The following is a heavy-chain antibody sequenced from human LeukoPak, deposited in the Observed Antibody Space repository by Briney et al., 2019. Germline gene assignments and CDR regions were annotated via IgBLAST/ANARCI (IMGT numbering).Heavy chain of an antibody. CDR3: AAIYNWNDGGFVSWFDP. Sequence: SVRVSCKASGFTFTSSTMQWVRQARGQRLEWIGWIVVGSGNTTYAQKFQERVTITRDMSTSTVYMEVSSLRSEDTAVYYCAAIYNWNDGGFVSWFDPWGQGTLVTVSS. V-gene: IGHV1-58*02. D-gene: IGHD1-20*01. CDR2: IVVGSGNT. CDR1: GFTFTSST. J-gene: IGHJ5*02.